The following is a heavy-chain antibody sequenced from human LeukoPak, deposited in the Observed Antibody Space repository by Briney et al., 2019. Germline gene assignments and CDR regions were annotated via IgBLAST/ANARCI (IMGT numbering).Heavy chain of an antibody. CDR3: TRLFIAAAGTGDY. CDR2: IRSKANSYAT. D-gene: IGHD6-13*01. Sequence: GGSLKLSCAASGFTFSGSAMHWVRQASGKGLEWVGRIRSKANSYATAYAASVKGRFTISRDDSKNTAYLQMNSLKTEDTAVYYCTRLFIAAAGTGDYWGQGTLVTVSS. V-gene: IGHV3-73*01. CDR1: GFTFSGSA. J-gene: IGHJ4*02.